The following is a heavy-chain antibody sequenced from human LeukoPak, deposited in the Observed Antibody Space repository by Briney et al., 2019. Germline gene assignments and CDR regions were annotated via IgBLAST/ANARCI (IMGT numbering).Heavy chain of an antibody. CDR3: AKDGGCSSTSCYAPVDFDI. D-gene: IGHD2-2*01. Sequence: RRSLRLSCAASGFTFSSYGMHWVRQAPGKGLEWVAVISYDGSNKYYADSVKGRFTISRDNSKNTLYLQMNSLRAEDTAVYYCAKDGGCSSTSCYAPVDFDIWGQGTMVTVSS. CDR1: GFTFSSYG. V-gene: IGHV3-30*18. J-gene: IGHJ3*02. CDR2: ISYDGSNK.